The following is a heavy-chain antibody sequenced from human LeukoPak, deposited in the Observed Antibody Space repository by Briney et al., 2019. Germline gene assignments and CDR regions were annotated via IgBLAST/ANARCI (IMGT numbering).Heavy chain of an antibody. Sequence: PGGSLRLSCAASGFTFSGSAMHWVRQASGKGLEGVGRSRSKANSYATAYAASVKGRFTISRDDSKNTAYLQMNSLKTEDTAVYYCTRLLDDYWGQGTLVTVSS. CDR1: GFTFSGSA. J-gene: IGHJ4*02. V-gene: IGHV3-73*01. CDR2: SRSKANSYAT. CDR3: TRLLDDY.